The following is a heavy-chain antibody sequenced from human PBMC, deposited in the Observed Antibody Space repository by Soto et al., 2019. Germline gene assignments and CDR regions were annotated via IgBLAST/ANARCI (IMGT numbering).Heavy chain of an antibody. CDR3: AGNYYGSGSYYSSFDY. V-gene: IGHV6-1*01. D-gene: IGHD3-10*01. CDR1: GDSVSSNTTA. J-gene: IGHJ4*02. CDR2: TYYDSKWYT. Sequence: SQTLSLTCAISGDSVSSNTTAWNWIRQSPSRGLEWLGRTYYDSKWYTDYAESVKSRMTINADTSKNHFSLNLKSVTPKDTALYYCAGNYYGSGSYYSSFDYWGQGTLVTVSS.